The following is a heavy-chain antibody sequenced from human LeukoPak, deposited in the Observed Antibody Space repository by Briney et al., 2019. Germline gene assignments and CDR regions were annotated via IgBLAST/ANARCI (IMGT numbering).Heavy chain of an antibody. CDR2: ISSSSTTI. Sequence: PGGSLRLSCAASGFTFGSYSMNWVRQAPGKGLEWVSYISSSSTTIYYADSVKGRFTISRDNSKDTLYLQMNSLRADDTAVYYCAKPDGSSWYNFYYMHVWGKGTTVTVSS. V-gene: IGHV3-48*01. J-gene: IGHJ6*03. D-gene: IGHD6-13*01. CDR3: AKPDGSSWYNFYYMHV. CDR1: GFTFGSYS.